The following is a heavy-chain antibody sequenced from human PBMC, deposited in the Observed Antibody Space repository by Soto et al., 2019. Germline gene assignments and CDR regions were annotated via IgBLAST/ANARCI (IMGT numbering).Heavy chain of an antibody. CDR1: GYTFTSYY. V-gene: IGHV1-46*01. CDR3: ARDRDSSSSVNWFDP. Sequence: QVQLVQSGAEVKKPGASVKVSCKASGYTFTSYYMHWVRQAPGQGLEWMGIINPSGGSTSYEQKFHGRVTMTRDTSTSTVYMELSSLRSEDTAVYYCARDRDSSSSVNWFDPWGQGTLVTVSS. D-gene: IGHD6-6*01. J-gene: IGHJ5*02. CDR2: INPSGGST.